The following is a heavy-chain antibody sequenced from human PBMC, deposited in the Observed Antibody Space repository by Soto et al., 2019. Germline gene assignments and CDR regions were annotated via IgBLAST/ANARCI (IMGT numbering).Heavy chain of an antibody. V-gene: IGHV4-59*01. CDR1: GGSISSYY. CDR3: ARAYYGSVNWFDP. CDR2: IYYSGST. D-gene: IGHD3-10*01. J-gene: IGHJ5*02. Sequence: SETLSLTCTVSGGSISSYYWSWIRQPPGKGLEWIGYIYYSGSTNYNPSLKSRVTISVDTSKNQFSLKLSSVTAADTAVYYCARAYYGSVNWFDPWGQGTLVTVSS.